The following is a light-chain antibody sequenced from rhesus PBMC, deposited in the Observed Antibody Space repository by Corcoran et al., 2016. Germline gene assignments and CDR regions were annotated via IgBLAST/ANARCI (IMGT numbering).Light chain of an antibody. CDR1: ENVHNF. Sequence: DIQMTQSPSSLSASVGDRVTITCRASENVHNFLNWYQQKPGKAPKLMIYRVSTLQTGFPSRFSGSGSGTDYTFTISNLQPEDVAIYYCQHGYGTPLTFGGGTKVEIK. V-gene: IGKV1-74*01. CDR2: RVS. J-gene: IGKJ4*01. CDR3: QHGYGTPLT.